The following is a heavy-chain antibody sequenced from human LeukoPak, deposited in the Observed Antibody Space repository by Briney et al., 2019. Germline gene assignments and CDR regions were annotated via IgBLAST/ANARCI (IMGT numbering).Heavy chain of an antibody. D-gene: IGHD6-13*01. CDR2: MNPNSGKT. J-gene: IGHJ4*02. CDR3: ASGRPGFASAGTYHF. Sequence: ASVKVSCEASGYTFTGSEINCVRPAPGQGLEWMGWMNPNSGKTGSARKFQGRVAMTKNISISTAYIEVSSLGYEDTATYYCASGRPGFASAGTYHFWGQGNLITVSS. V-gene: IGHV1-8*01. CDR1: GYTFTGSE.